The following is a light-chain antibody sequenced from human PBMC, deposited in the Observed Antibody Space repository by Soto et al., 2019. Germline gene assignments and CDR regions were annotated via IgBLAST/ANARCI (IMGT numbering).Light chain of an antibody. CDR3: QQSYSTPLT. CDR2: AAS. Sequence: DIQMTQSPSSLSASVGDRVTITCRASQSISSYLNWYQQKPGKAPKLLIYAASSLQSGVPSRFSGSGSGTDVTLTISRRQPEDFATYYCQQSYSTPLTFGGGTKVEIK. CDR1: QSISSY. V-gene: IGKV1-39*01. J-gene: IGKJ4*01.